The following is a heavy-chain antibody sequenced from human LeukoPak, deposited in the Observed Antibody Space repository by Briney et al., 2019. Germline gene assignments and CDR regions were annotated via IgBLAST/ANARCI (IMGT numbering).Heavy chain of an antibody. J-gene: IGHJ5*02. CDR1: GGSISSYY. V-gene: IGHV4-59*01. D-gene: IGHD6-19*01. CDR3: ARDGSSGWYNWFDP. Sequence: PSETLSLTCTVSGGSISSYYWSWIRQPPGKGLEWIGYIYYSGSTNYNPSLKSRVTISVDTSKNQFSLKLSSVTAADTAVYYCARDGSSGWYNWFDPWGHGTLVTVSS. CDR2: IYYSGST.